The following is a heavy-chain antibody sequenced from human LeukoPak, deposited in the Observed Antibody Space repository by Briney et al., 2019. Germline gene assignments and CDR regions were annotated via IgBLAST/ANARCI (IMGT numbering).Heavy chain of an antibody. CDR1: GYTFTSYY. CDR3: ARDEAEMGQDY. Sequence: ASVKVSCKAPGYTFTSYYMHWVRQAPGQGLEWMGIINPSGGSTSYAQKFQGRVTMTRDTSTSTVYMELSSLRSEDTAVYYCARDEAEMGQDYWGQGTLVTVSS. J-gene: IGHJ4*02. D-gene: IGHD5-24*01. CDR2: INPSGGST. V-gene: IGHV1-46*01.